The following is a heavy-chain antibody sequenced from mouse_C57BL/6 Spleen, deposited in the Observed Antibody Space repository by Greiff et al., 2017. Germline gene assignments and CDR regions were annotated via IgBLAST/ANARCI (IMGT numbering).Heavy chain of an antibody. CDR2: IDPSDSET. D-gene: IGHD1-1*01. CDR1: GYTFTSYW. CDR3: ARDYDGTPLYFDY. Sequence: QVQLQQPGAELVRPGSSVKLSCKASGYTFTSYWMHWVKQRPIQGLEWIGNIDPSDSETHYNQKFKDKATLTVDKSSSTAYMQLSSLTSEDSAVYYCARDYDGTPLYFDYWGQGTTLTVSS. J-gene: IGHJ2*01. V-gene: IGHV1-52*01.